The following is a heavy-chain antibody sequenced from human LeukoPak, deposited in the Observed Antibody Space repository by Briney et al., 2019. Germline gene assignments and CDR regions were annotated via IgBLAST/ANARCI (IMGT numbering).Heavy chain of an antibody. J-gene: IGHJ4*02. Sequence: KPSETLSLTCTVSGGSISGYYWTWIRQPPGKGLEWIGYIYSSGSTNYNPSLKSRVTISVDTSKNQFSLRLSSVTAADTAVYYCARHRYTSSSSYFDFWGQETLVTVSS. D-gene: IGHD6-6*01. CDR1: GGSISGYY. V-gene: IGHV4-59*08. CDR2: IYSSGST. CDR3: ARHRYTSSSSYFDF.